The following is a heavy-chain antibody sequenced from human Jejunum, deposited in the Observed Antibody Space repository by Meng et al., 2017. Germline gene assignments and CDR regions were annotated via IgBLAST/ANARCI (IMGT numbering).Heavy chain of an antibody. CDR1: GITSSNQG. CDR3: AHSSGSWADDY. Sequence: GESLKISCAASGITSSNQGMSWVRQAPGKGLEWVSSISASGGRTYYADSVKGRFTISWDKSKNTLFLQMNSLRAEDTTVYYCAHSSGSWADDYWGQGTLVTVSS. D-gene: IGHD3-10*01. V-gene: IGHV3-23*01. CDR2: ISASGGRT. J-gene: IGHJ4*02.